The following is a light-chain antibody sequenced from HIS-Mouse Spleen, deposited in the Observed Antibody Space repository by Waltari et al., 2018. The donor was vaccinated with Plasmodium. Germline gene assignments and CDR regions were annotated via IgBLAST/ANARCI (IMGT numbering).Light chain of an antibody. J-gene: IGKJ3*01. V-gene: IGKV3-15*01. Sequence: EIVMTQSTATLSVSPGERANLSCRASQSVSSNLAWYQQKPGQAPRLLIYGASTRATGIPARFSGSGSGTEFTLTISSLQSEDVAVYYCQQYNNWSFTFGPGTKVDIK. CDR2: GAS. CDR1: QSVSSN. CDR3: QQYNNWSFT.